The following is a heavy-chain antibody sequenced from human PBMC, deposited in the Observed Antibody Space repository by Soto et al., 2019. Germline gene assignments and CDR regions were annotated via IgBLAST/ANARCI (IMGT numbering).Heavy chain of an antibody. V-gene: IGHV3-23*01. CDR1: GFTFSSYA. D-gene: IGHD3-10*01. CDR3: AKVRGFGELRSLY. J-gene: IGHJ4*02. CDR2: IGVSGDTT. Sequence: EVQLLESGGGLVQPGGSLRLSCAASGFTFSSYAMSWVRQAPGKGLEWVSAIGVSGDTTYYADSVKGRFTISRDNSKNTPYLQMGGLRAEETAVYYCAKVRGFGELRSLYWGQGTLVTVSS.